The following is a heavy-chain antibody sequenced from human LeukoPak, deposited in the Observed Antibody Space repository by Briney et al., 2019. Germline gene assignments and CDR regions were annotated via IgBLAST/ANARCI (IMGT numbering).Heavy chain of an antibody. CDR1: GFTFSDYY. CDR3: ARTTVTSGFDY. V-gene: IGHV3-11*04. CDR2: ISSSGSST. Sequence: GGSLRLSCAASGFTFSDYYMSWIRQAPGKGLEWVSYISSSGSSTYYADSLKGRFTISRDNAKNSLSLQVNSLRAEDTAVYYCARTTVTSGFDYWGQGTLVTVSS. D-gene: IGHD4-17*01. J-gene: IGHJ4*02.